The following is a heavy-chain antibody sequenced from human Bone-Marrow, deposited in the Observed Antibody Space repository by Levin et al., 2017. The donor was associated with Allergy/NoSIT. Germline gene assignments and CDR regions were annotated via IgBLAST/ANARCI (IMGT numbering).Heavy chain of an antibody. CDR3: ATGGWSGYYGLDV. V-gene: IGHV3-13*01. CDR1: GFTFSSYD. Sequence: PGGSLRLSCAASGFTFSSYDMHWVRQATGKGLEWVSGIGTAGDIHYSDSVKGRFTISRENARNSLYLQMNSLRAGDTAVYYCATGGWSGYYGLDVWGQGTTVTVSS. CDR2: IGTAGDI. J-gene: IGHJ6*02. D-gene: IGHD6-19*01.